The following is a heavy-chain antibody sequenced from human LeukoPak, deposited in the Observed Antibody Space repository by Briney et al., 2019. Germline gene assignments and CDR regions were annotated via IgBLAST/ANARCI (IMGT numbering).Heavy chain of an antibody. CDR1: GYTFTSYG. J-gene: IGHJ4*02. Sequence: GASVKVSCKASGYTFTSYGISWVRQAPGQGLEWMGWISAYNGNTNYAQKLQGRVTMTTDTSTSTAYMELRSLRSDDTAVYYCARDRRFLEWLSYFDYWGQGTLVTVSS. CDR3: ARDRRFLEWLSYFDY. CDR2: ISAYNGNT. V-gene: IGHV1-18*01. D-gene: IGHD3-3*01.